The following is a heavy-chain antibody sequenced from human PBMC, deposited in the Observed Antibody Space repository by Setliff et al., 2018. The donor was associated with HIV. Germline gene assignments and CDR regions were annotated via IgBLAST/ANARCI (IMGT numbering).Heavy chain of an antibody. V-gene: IGHV3-53*01. CDR2: IYRGGST. CDR1: GFTFSSYS. CDR3: ARGVGDSSGYYYRNYYFDS. D-gene: IGHD3-22*01. J-gene: IGHJ4*02. Sequence: GGSLRLSCAASGFTFSSYSMNWVRQAPGKGLEWVSVIYRGGSTYYADSVRGRFTISRDNSKNTLYLQMNSLGAEDTAVYYCARGVGDSSGYYYRNYYFDSWGQGTLVTVSS.